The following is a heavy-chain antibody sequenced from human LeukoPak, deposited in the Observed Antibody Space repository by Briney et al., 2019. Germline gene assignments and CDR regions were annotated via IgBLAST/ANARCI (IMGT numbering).Heavy chain of an antibody. CDR3: AKDRYSSSSGGLFDY. J-gene: IGHJ4*02. D-gene: IGHD6-6*01. V-gene: IGHV3-23*01. CDR1: GFTFSSYA. CDR2: ISGSGGST. Sequence: PGGSLRLSCAASGFTFSSYAMSWVRQAPGKGLEWVSAISGSGGSTYYADSVKGRFTISRDNSKNTLYLQMNSLRAEDTALYYCAKDRYSSSSGGLFDYWGQGTLVTVSS.